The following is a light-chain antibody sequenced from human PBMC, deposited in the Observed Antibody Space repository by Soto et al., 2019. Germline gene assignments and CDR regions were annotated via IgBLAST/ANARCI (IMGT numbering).Light chain of an antibody. Sequence: EIVLTQSPATLSSFPGDRVTLSCRASQYINTRLAWYQHRPGQAPRLLIYQTSLRAAGIPARFSGSGSGTDFTLTISRLEPEDFAVYYCQQYSSSPLTFGGGTKVDIK. J-gene: IGKJ4*01. CDR3: QQYSSSPLT. CDR1: QYINTR. V-gene: IGKV3-20*01. CDR2: QTS.